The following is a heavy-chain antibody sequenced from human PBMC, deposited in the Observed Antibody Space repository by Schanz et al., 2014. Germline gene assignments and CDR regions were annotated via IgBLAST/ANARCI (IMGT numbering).Heavy chain of an antibody. Sequence: QVQVVQSGAEVKKPGASVKVSCKASGYTFTDYGVIWVRQAPGQGLEWMGMINPSGGSTTYAQKFQGRVTMTRDTSTSTASMELSSLRSEDTAVYYCARGPSQGYSYGHNIGAYYYGMDVWGQGTTVTVSS. CDR3: ARGPSQGYSYGHNIGAYYYGMDV. V-gene: IGHV1-46*01. D-gene: IGHD5-18*01. CDR2: INPSGGST. J-gene: IGHJ6*02. CDR1: GYTFTDYG.